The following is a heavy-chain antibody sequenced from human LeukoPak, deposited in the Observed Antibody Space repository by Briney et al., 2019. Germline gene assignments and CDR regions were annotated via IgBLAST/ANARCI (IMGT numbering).Heavy chain of an antibody. J-gene: IGHJ6*04. D-gene: IGHD2-2*01. Sequence: GGSLRLSCAASGFTFSSYGMHWVRQAPGKGLEWVAVISYDGSNKYYADSVKGRFTISRDNSKNTLYLQMNSLRAEDTAVYYCAKEVVPAARYYYYGMDAWGKGTTVTVSS. CDR2: ISYDGSNK. CDR1: GFTFSSYG. CDR3: AKEVVPAARYYYYGMDA. V-gene: IGHV3-30*18.